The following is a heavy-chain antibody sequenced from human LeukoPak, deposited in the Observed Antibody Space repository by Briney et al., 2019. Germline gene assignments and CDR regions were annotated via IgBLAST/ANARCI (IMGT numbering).Heavy chain of an antibody. D-gene: IGHD5-12*01. J-gene: IGHJ6*03. CDR2: ISAYNGNT. Sequence: ASVKVSCTASGYTFTSYGISWVRQAPGQGLEWMGWISAYNGNTNYAQKLQGRVTMTRDTSISTAYMELSRLRSDDTAVYYCARARLDIVATRTKYYYYYMDVWGKGTTVTISS. V-gene: IGHV1-18*01. CDR3: ARARLDIVATRTKYYYYYMDV. CDR1: GYTFTSYG.